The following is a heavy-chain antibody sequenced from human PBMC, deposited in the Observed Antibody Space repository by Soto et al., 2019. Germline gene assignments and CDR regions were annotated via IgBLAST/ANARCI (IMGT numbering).Heavy chain of an antibody. Sequence: PSETLSLTCTVSGGSISSYYWSWIRQPPGKGLEWIGYIYYSGSTNYNPSLKSRVTISVDTSKNQFSLKLSSVTAADTAVYYCARVNSSSWYRLDNWIGYYGMDVWGQGTTVTVSS. CDR1: GGSISSYY. J-gene: IGHJ6*02. D-gene: IGHD6-13*01. CDR2: IYYSGST. CDR3: ARVNSSSWYRLDNWIGYYGMDV. V-gene: IGHV4-59*01.